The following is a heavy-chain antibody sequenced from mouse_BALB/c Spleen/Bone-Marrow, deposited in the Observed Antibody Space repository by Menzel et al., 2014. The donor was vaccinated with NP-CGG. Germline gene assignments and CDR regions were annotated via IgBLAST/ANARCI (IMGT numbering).Heavy chain of an antibody. J-gene: IGHJ2*01. CDR1: GYAFSSYW. CDR3: ARQYGNYFDY. V-gene: IGHV1-80*01. D-gene: IGHD2-10*02. Sequence: VMLVESGAELVRPGSSVKISCKASGYAFSSYWMNWVKQRPGQGLEWNGQIYPGDGDTNYNGKFKGKATLTADKSSSTAYMQLSSLTSEDSAVYFCARQYGNYFDYWGQGTTLTVSS. CDR2: IYPGDGDT.